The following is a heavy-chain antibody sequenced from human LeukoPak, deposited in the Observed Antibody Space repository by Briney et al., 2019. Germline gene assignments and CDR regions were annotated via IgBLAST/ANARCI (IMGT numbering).Heavy chain of an antibody. V-gene: IGHV4-61*01. CDR2: IYHSGST. Sequence: SETLSLTWTVSGGSISSSSYYWGWIRQPPGKGLEWIEYIYHSGSTNYNPSLKSRVTISVDTSKNQFSLKLSSVTAADTAVYYCARDPYDSSGHYGMDVWGQGTTVTVSS. D-gene: IGHD3-22*01. J-gene: IGHJ6*02. CDR1: GGSISSSSYY. CDR3: ARDPYDSSGHYGMDV.